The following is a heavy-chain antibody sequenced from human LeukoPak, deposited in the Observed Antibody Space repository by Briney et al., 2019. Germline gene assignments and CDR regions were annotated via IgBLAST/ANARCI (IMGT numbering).Heavy chain of an antibody. D-gene: IGHD3-16*01. CDR1: GSTFSSYW. J-gene: IGHJ5*02. CDR2: ISYDGSNK. CDR3: ARDAGSTGGRFDP. V-gene: IGHV3-30-3*01. Sequence: GSLRLSCAVSGSTFSSYWIHWVRQAPGKGLEWVAVISYDGSNKYYADSVKGRFTISRDNSKNTLYLQMNSLRAEDTAVYYCARDAGSTGGRFDPWGQGTLVTVSS.